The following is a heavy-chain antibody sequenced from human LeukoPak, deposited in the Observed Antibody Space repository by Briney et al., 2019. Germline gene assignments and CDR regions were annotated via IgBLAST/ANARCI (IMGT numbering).Heavy chain of an antibody. V-gene: IGHV4-30-4*01. J-gene: IGHJ6*02. CDR2: IYYSGST. CDR1: GGSSSSGDYY. Sequence: PSETLSLTCTVSGGSSSSGDYYWSWIRQPPGKGLEWNGYIYYSGSTYYNPSLKSRVTISVDTSKNQFSLKLSSVTAADTAVYYCARDIVVVPAAIGYGMDVWGQGTTVTVSS. CDR3: ARDIVVVPAAIGYGMDV. D-gene: IGHD2-2*01.